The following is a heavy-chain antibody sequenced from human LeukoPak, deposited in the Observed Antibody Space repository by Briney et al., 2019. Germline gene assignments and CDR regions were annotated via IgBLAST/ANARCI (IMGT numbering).Heavy chain of an antibody. Sequence: ASVKVSCKASGYTFTSYDINWVRQATGQGLEWMGWMNPNSGNTGYAQKFQGRVTMTRNTSISTAYMELSSLRSEDTAVYYCARVSRRWVVTATYYFDYWGQGTLVTVSS. CDR3: ARVSRRWVVTATYYFDY. D-gene: IGHD2-21*02. CDR1: GYTFTSYD. V-gene: IGHV1-8*01. CDR2: MNPNSGNT. J-gene: IGHJ4*02.